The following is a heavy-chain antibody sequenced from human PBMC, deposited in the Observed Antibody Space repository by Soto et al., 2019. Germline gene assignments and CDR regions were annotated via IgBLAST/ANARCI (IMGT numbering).Heavy chain of an antibody. Sequence: ASVKVSCKASGYTFTSYAMHWVRQAPGQRLEWMGWINAGNGNTKYSQKFQGRVTITRDTSASTPYMELSSLRSEDTAVYYCAYYPAWAEVAAADGAFDIWGQGTMVTVSS. D-gene: IGHD2-15*01. CDR2: INAGNGNT. CDR1: GYTFTSYA. V-gene: IGHV1-3*01. J-gene: IGHJ3*02. CDR3: AYYPAWAEVAAADGAFDI.